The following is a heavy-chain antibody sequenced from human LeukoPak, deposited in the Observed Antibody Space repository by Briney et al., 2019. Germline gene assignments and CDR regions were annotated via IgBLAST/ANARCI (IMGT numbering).Heavy chain of an antibody. CDR1: GFKFDDYG. D-gene: IGHD2-15*01. V-gene: IGHV3-21*01. CDR2: ISSSSSYI. Sequence: GGSLRLFCATSGFKFDDYGMNWLRQAPGKGLEWVSSISSSSSYIYYADSVKGRFTISRDNAKNSLYLQMNSLRAEDTAVYYCARGKVAATRVFDYWGQGTLVTVSS. J-gene: IGHJ4*02. CDR3: ARGKVAATRVFDY.